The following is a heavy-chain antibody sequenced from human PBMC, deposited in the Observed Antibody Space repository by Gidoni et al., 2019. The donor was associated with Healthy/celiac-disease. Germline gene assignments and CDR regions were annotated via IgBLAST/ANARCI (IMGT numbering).Heavy chain of an antibody. Sequence: EVQLVESGGGLVQPGRSLRLSCTASGFTFGDYAMSWFRQAPGKGLEWVGFIRSKAYGGTTEYAASVKGRFTISRDDSKSIAYLQMNSLKTEDTAVYYCTRARFITMVRGVIGPHGYWGQGTLVTVSS. V-gene: IGHV3-49*03. CDR1: GFTFGDYA. J-gene: IGHJ4*02. D-gene: IGHD3-10*01. CDR3: TRARFITMVRGVIGPHGY. CDR2: IRSKAYGGTT.